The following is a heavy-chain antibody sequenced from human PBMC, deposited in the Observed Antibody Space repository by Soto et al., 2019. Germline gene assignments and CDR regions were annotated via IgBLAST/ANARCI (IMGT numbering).Heavy chain of an antibody. V-gene: IGHV3-30-3*01. Sequence: PGGSLRLSCAASGFTFSSYAMHWVRQAPGKGLEWVAVISYDGSNKYYADSVKGRFTISRDNSKNTLYLQMNSLRAEDTAVYYCERDRSWNYFQVATGFDYWGQGTLVTVSS. CDR3: ERDRSWNYFQVATGFDY. D-gene: IGHD1-7*01. CDR1: GFTFSSYA. J-gene: IGHJ4*02. CDR2: ISYDGSNK.